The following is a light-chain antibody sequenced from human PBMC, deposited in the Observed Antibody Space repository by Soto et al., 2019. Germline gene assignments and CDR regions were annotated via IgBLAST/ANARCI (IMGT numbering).Light chain of an antibody. V-gene: IGLV2-14*01. CDR1: SSDVGAYNY. Sequence: QSALTQPASVSGSPGQSITISCTGTSSDVGAYNYVSWYQQHPGKAPKLIISEVSNRPSGVSNRFSGSKSGNTASLTISGLPAEDEADYYCSSYTSRSPVVFGGGSKLTVL. J-gene: IGLJ2*01. CDR2: EVS. CDR3: SSYTSRSPVV.